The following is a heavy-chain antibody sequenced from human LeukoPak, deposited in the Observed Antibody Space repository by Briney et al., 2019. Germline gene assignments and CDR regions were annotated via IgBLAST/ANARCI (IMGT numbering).Heavy chain of an antibody. Sequence: ASVKVSCKASGYTFITYHMHWVRQAPGQGLEWMGIISPSGGSTTYAQKFQGRVTMTGDTSTSTVYMELSSLRSEDMAVYYCARSRLLLDYWGQGTLVTVSS. CDR1: GYTFITYH. CDR3: ARSRLLLDY. J-gene: IGHJ4*02. CDR2: ISPSGGST. D-gene: IGHD2-21*02. V-gene: IGHV1-46*01.